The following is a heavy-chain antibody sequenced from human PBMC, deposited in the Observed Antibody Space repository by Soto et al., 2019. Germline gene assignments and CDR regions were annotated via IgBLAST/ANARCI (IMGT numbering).Heavy chain of an antibody. CDR2: ISYDGNNK. D-gene: IGHD6-13*01. J-gene: IGHJ4*02. V-gene: IGHV3-30*18. CDR1: GFTFSRYA. Sequence: QVQLVESGGGVVQPGRSLRLSCAVSGFTFSRYAIHWVRQAPGKGLEWVAVISYDGNNKYYSDSVKGRFTISRDNSKNTVYLLMNSLRAEDTAVYYCTKDPSSIWFYFDYWGLGALVTVSS. CDR3: TKDPSSIWFYFDY.